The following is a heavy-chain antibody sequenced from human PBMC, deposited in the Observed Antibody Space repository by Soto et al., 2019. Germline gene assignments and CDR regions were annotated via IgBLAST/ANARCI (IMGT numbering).Heavy chain of an antibody. V-gene: IGHV1-2*02. Sequence: ASVKVSCKTSGYSFSNFYIHWVRQAPGQGLEWMGWINPNTGYTKYAQKFQGRVAMTRDTSINTGYMELTRLRSDDTAVYYCAKWGCRAGTCYSESWGHATLV. J-gene: IGHJ4*01. CDR1: GYSFSNFY. CDR2: INPNTGYT. D-gene: IGHD2-15*01. CDR3: AKWGCRAGTCYSES.